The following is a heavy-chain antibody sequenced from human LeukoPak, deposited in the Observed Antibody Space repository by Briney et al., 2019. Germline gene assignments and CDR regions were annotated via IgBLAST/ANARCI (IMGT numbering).Heavy chain of an antibody. V-gene: IGHV4-39*07. CDR1: GFTVSSNY. CDR2: IYYSGST. Sequence: PGGSLRLSCAASGFTVSSNYMNWVRQPPGKGLEWIGSIYYSGSTYYNPSLKSRVTISVDTSKNQFSLKLSSVTAADTAVYYCARFNTEQLALFFWGQGTTVTVSS. D-gene: IGHD6-13*01. CDR3: ARFNTEQLALFF. J-gene: IGHJ6*02.